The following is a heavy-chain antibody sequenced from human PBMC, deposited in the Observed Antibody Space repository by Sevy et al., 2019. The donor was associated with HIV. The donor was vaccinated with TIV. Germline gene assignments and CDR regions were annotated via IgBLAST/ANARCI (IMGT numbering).Heavy chain of an antibody. J-gene: IGHJ4*02. CDR2: ISYDGSNK. Sequence: GGSLRLSCAASGFTFSSYAMHWVRQAPGKGLEWVAVISYDGSNKYYADTVKGRFTISRDNSKNTLYTQMNSPRAEDTAVYYCARAGVVATAISYYFDYWGQGTLVTVSS. CDR1: GFTFSSYA. CDR3: ARAGVVATAISYYFDY. V-gene: IGHV3-30-3*01. D-gene: IGHD5-18*01.